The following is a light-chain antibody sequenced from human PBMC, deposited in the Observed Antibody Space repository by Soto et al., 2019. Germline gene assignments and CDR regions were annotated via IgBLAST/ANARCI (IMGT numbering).Light chain of an antibody. CDR2: LGS. CDR3: MQALQTEGT. CDR1: QSLLHSNGYNY. J-gene: IGKJ2*02. V-gene: IGKV2-28*01. Sequence: DIVMTQSPLSLPVTPGEPASISCRSSQSLLHSNGYNYLDWYLQKPGQSPQLLIYLGSNRASGVPDRFSGSGSGTDFTLKISRVEADDVGVYYCMQALQTEGTFGQGTKLEIK.